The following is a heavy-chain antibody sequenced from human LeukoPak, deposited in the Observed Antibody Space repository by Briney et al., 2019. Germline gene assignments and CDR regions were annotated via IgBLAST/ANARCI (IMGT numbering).Heavy chain of an antibody. V-gene: IGHV4-4*02. J-gene: IGHJ5*02. CDR1: GGSISSSHW. D-gene: IGHD1-7*01. CDR2: IYHSGSI. CDR3: ARQGGTLNWFDP. Sequence: SETLSLTCAVSGGSISSSHWWSWVRQPPGKGLEWIGEIYHSGSINYNPSLKSRVAISVDKSKNQFSLKLSSVTAADTAVYYCARQGGTLNWFDPWGQGTLVTVSS.